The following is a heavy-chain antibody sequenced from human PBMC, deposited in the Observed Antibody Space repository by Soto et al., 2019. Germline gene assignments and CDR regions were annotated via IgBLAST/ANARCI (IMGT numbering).Heavy chain of an antibody. J-gene: IGHJ5*02. CDR1: GGSISSGDYY. CDR3: ARGFILRFLEWPYNWFDP. D-gene: IGHD3-3*01. CDR2: IYYSGST. V-gene: IGHV4-30-4*01. Sequence: SETLSLTCTVSGGSISSGDYYWSWIRQPPGKGLEWIGYIYYSGSTYYKPSLKSRVTISVDTSKNQFSLKLSSVTAADTAVYYCARGFILRFLEWPYNWFDPWGQGTLVTVSS.